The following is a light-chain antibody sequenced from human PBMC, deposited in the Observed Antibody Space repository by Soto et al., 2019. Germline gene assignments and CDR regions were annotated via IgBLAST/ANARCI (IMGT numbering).Light chain of an antibody. V-gene: IGLV2-14*01. CDR2: DVS. J-gene: IGLJ2*01. CDR1: SSDVGGYNY. Sequence: QSALTQPASVSGSPGQSITISCTGTSSDVGGYNYVYWYQQHPGKAPKLMIYDVSNRPSGVSNRFSGSKSGNTASLTISGLQAEDEADYYCSSDTSSILFGGGTKVTVL. CDR3: SSDTSSIL.